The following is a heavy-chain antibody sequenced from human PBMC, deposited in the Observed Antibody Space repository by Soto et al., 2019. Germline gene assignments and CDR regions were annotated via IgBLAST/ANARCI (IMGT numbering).Heavy chain of an antibody. Sequence: QVLESGGGLAQPGGSLRLSCATSGFTFSSNGMSWVRQAPGKGLDWVSGISGSGRNTYYADSVKGRFTISRDNSKNTLYLEMNSLRAEDTAVYYCATVAARYWGQGTLVTVSS. D-gene: IGHD6-6*01. CDR1: GFTFSSNG. J-gene: IGHJ4*02. V-gene: IGHV3-23*01. CDR2: ISGSGRNT. CDR3: ATVAARY.